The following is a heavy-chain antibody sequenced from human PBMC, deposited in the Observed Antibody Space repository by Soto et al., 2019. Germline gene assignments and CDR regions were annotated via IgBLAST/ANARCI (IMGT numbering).Heavy chain of an antibody. J-gene: IGHJ6*02. Sequence: SETLSLTCTVSGGSISSGVYYWSWIRQHPGKVLDWIGYIYYSGIAYYNPSLKRRVTISVDTSKNQFSLKLSSVTAADTAVYYCARPPRYGSGRYGMDVWGQVTTVIVSS. D-gene: IGHD3-10*01. V-gene: IGHV4-31*03. CDR2: IYYSGIA. CDR1: GGSISSGVYY. CDR3: ARPPRYGSGRYGMDV.